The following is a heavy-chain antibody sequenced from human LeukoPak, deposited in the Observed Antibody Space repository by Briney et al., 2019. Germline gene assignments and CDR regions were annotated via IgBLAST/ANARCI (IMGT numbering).Heavy chain of an antibody. CDR2: MWFDGSNI. V-gene: IGHV3-33*01. J-gene: IGHJ4*02. D-gene: IGHD6-6*01. CDR3: ARDYSSSWLRFFDY. Sequence: GGSLRLSCAASGFTFSSYGMHWVRQAPGKGLEWVAVMWFDGSNIYYADSVKGRFTISRDNSKNTLYRQMNSLRAEDTAVYYCARDYSSSWLRFFDYWGQGTLVTVSS. CDR1: GFTFSSYG.